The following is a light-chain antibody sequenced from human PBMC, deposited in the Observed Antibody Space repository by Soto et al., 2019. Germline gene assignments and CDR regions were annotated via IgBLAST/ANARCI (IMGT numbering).Light chain of an antibody. J-gene: IGLJ7*01. CDR3: AAWDDSLNGAV. CDR2: SNN. CDR1: SSNIGSNT. Sequence: QSVLTQPPSASGTPGQRVTISCSGSSSNIGSNTVNWYQQLPRTATKLLIYSNNQRPSGVPDRFSGSKSGSSASLAISGLQSEDEADYYCAAWDDSLNGAVFGGGTQLTVL. V-gene: IGLV1-44*01.